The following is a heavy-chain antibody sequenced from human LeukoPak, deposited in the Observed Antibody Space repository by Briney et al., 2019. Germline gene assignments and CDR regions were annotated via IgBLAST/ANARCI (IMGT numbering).Heavy chain of an antibody. CDR2: ISGSGGSA. CDR1: GFTFSSYA. CDR3: ARWVAVAATLPYYYYYGMDV. D-gene: IGHD2-15*01. J-gene: IGHJ6*04. V-gene: IGHV3-23*01. Sequence: GGSLRLSCAASGFTFSSYAMSWVRQAPGKGLEWVSAISGSGGSAYYADSVKGRFTISRDNSKNTLYLQMNSLRAEDTAVYYCARWVAVAATLPYYYYYGMDVWGKGTTVTVSS.